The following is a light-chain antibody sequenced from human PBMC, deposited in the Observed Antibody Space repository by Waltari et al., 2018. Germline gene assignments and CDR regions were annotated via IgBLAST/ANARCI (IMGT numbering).Light chain of an antibody. Sequence: DIQMTQSPSTLSASVGDRVTIPCRASQSISSWLAWYQQKPGKAPKLLIYKASSLESGVPSRFSGSGSGTEFTLTISSLQPDDFATYYCQQYHRYPVTFGGGTKVEIK. J-gene: IGKJ4*01. CDR3: QQYHRYPVT. CDR1: QSISSW. V-gene: IGKV1-5*03. CDR2: KAS.